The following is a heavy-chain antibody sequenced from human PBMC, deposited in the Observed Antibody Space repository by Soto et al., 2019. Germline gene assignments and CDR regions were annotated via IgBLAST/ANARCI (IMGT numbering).Heavy chain of an antibody. V-gene: IGHV1-69*13. CDR2: IIPIFGTA. D-gene: IGHD2-2*01. CDR3: ARDGDCSSTSCYPGSYGMDV. J-gene: IGHJ6*02. CDR1: GDTFSSYA. Sequence: SLKVACTASGDTFSSYAISWVRHTTGQGLEWMGGIIPIFGTANYAQKFQGRVTITADESTSTAYMELSSLRSEDTAVYYCARDGDCSSTSCYPGSYGMDVWGQGTTVTVSS.